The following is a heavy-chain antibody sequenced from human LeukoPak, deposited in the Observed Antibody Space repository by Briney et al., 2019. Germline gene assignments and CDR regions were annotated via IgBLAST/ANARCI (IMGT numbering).Heavy chain of an antibody. Sequence: VASVKVSCKASGYTFTSYYMHWVRQARGQGLEWMGIINPSGGSTSYAQKFQGRVTMTRDTSTSTVYMELSSLRSEDTAVYYCARRYGTDAFDIWGQGTMVTVSS. CDR1: GYTFTSYY. J-gene: IGHJ3*02. D-gene: IGHD4-17*01. CDR3: ARRYGTDAFDI. V-gene: IGHV1-46*01. CDR2: INPSGGST.